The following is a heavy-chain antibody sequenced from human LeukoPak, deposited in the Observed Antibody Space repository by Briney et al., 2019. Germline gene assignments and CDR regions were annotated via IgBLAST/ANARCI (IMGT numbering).Heavy chain of an antibody. V-gene: IGHV3-23*01. CDR3: AKALPLYAVAGLDLDY. D-gene: IGHD6-19*01. CDR2: ISGSGGST. Sequence: GSLRLSCAASGFTFSSYAMSWVRQAPGKGLEWVSAISGSGGSTYYADSVKGRFTISRDNSKNTLYLQMNSLRAEDTAVYYCAKALPLYAVAGLDLDYWGQGTLVTVSS. CDR1: GFTFSSYA. J-gene: IGHJ4*02.